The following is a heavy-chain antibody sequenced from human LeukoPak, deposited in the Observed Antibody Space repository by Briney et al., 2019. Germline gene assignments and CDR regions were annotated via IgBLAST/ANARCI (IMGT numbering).Heavy chain of an antibody. D-gene: IGHD1-1*01. CDR2: IIPILGIA. CDR3: ARDRTTTRNYYYYYGMDV. CDR1: GGTFSSYA. J-gene: IGHJ6*02. Sequence: SVKVSCKASGGTFSSYAIRWVRQAPGQGLEWMGRIIPILGIANYAQKFQGRVTITADKSTSTAYMELSSLRSEDTAVYCCARDRTTTRNYYYYYGMDVWGQGTTVTVSS. V-gene: IGHV1-69*04.